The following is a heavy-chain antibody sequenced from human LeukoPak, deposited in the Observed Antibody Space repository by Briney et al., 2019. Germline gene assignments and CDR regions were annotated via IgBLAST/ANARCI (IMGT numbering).Heavy chain of an antibody. Sequence: QPGGSLRLSCAASGFTFSSYAMSWVRQAPGKGLESVSAISGSGGSTYYADSVKGRFTISRDNSKNTLYLQMNSLRAEDTAVYYCAKAVVGATPNYYGMDVWGQGTTVTVSS. CDR2: ISGSGGST. CDR1: GFTFSSYA. D-gene: IGHD1-26*01. J-gene: IGHJ6*02. V-gene: IGHV3-23*01. CDR3: AKAVVGATPNYYGMDV.